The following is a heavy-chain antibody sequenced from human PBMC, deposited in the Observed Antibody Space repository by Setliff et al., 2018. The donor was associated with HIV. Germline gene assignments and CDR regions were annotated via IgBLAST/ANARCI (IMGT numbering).Heavy chain of an antibody. CDR1: GYTFIHYD. J-gene: IGHJ4*02. D-gene: IGHD2-8*01. CDR3: AREKYGDKFDY. CDR2: INVNNGNT. Sequence: ASVKVSCKASGYTFIHYDVSWVRRAPGQGLEWMGWINVNNGNTNYAQNLQGRVTMTRDTSTGTVYMDLRSLRSDDTAMYYCAREKYGDKFDYWGQGTLVTVSS. V-gene: IGHV1-18*01.